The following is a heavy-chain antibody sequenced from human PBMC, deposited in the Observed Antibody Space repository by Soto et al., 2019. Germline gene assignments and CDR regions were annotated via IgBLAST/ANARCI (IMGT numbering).Heavy chain of an antibody. CDR2: ISYDGSNK. D-gene: IGHD2-21*01. CDR1: GFTFSSYA. Sequence: VQLVESGGGVVQPGRSLRLSCAASGFTFSSYAMHWVRQAPGKGLEWVAVISYDGSNKYYADSVKGRFTISRDNSKNTLYLQMNSLRAEDTAVYYCARGDPSFMDVWGQGTTVTVSS. J-gene: IGHJ6*02. CDR3: ARGDPSFMDV. V-gene: IGHV3-30-3*01.